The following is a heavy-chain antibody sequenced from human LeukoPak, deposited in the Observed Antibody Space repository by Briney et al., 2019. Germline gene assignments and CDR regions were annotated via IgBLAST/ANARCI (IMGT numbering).Heavy chain of an antibody. V-gene: IGHV3-30*18. CDR1: GYTFNSYG. J-gene: IGHJ6*04. CDR2: ISYDGSNK. CDR3: AKDFVGYYDILTGYYKDYYYYGMDV. D-gene: IGHD3-9*01. Sequence: GGSLRLSCAASGYTFNSYGMHRVRQAPGKGLEWVAVISYDGSNKYYADSVKGRFTISRDNSKNTLYLQMNSLRAEDTAVYYCAKDFVGYYDILTGYYKDYYYYGMDVWGKGATVTVSS.